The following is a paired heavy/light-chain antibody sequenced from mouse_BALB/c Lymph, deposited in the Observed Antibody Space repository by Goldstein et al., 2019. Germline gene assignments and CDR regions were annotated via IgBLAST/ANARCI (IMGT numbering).Heavy chain of an antibody. V-gene: IGHV1S127*01. D-gene: IGHD1-1*01. CDR1: GYTFTSYW. CDR3: TRGYGSREFAY. CDR2: IDPSDSYT. Sequence: QVQLQQPGAELVKPGASVKMSCKASGYTFTSYWMHWVKQRPGQGLEWIGTIDPSDSYTSYNQKFKGKATLTVDTSSSTAYMQLSSLTSEDSAVYYCTRGYGSREFAYWGQGTLVTVSA. J-gene: IGHJ3*01.
Light chain of an antibody. CDR3: QQGSSIPRT. J-gene: IGKJ5*01. V-gene: IGKV4-91*01. CDR1: SSISSNY. Sequence: EIVLTQSPTTMAASPGEKITITCSASSSISSNYLHWYQQKPGFSPKLLIYRTSNLASGVPARFSGSGSGTSYSLTIGTMEAEDVATYYCQQGSSIPRTFGAGTKLELK. CDR2: RTS.